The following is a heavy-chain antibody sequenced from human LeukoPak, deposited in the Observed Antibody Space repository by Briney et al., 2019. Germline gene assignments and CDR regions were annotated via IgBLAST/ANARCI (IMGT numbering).Heavy chain of an antibody. D-gene: IGHD5-18*01. V-gene: IGHV3-23*01. CDR1: GFTFNRNA. CDR3: AKRAASRGYTYVAN. Sequence: GGSLRLSCAASGFTFNRNAISWVRQAPGKGLEWVSGISGSGGSTYYSDSAKGRFTISRDNSNNTLYLQMNSLRAEDTAVYYCAKRAASRGYTYVANWGQGTLVTVSS. CDR2: ISGSGGST. J-gene: IGHJ4*02.